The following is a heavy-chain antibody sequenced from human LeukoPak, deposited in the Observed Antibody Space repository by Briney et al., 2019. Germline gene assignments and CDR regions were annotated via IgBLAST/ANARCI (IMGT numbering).Heavy chain of an antibody. CDR1: GFTFSSYW. Sequence: GGSLRLSCAASGFTFSSYWMHWVRQAPGKGLVWVSRIKSDGSTNYADSVKGRFTISKDNAKNTLSLQMNSLRAEDTGVYYCARAPSEIGGYYPEYFRHWGQGTLVTVSS. CDR3: ARAPSEIGGYYPEYFRH. D-gene: IGHD3-22*01. CDR2: IKSDGST. J-gene: IGHJ1*01. V-gene: IGHV3-74*01.